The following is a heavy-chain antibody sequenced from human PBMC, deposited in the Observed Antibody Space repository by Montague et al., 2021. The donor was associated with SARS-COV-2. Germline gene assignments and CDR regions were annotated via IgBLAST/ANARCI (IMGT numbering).Heavy chain of an antibody. CDR2: IFYSGST. CDR1: GGSIGTFY. V-gene: IGHV4-59*01. CDR3: ARGRFVDY. D-gene: IGHD3-10*01. J-gene: IGHJ4*02. Sequence: SETLSLTCTVSGGSIGTFYWSWIRQPPGKGLEWIGNIFYSGSTSYNPSLKSRVTISVDTSKNQFSLGLTSVTAADTAVYYCARGRFVDYWGQGTLVTVSS.